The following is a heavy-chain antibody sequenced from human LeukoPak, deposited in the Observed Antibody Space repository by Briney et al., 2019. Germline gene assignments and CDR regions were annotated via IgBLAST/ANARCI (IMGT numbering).Heavy chain of an antibody. V-gene: IGHV3-23*01. CDR1: GFTFRFYA. D-gene: IGHD3-10*01. CDR3: AKLLWFGDLGGGPFDI. Sequence: GGSLRLSCAASGFTFRFYAMNWVRQAPGKGLEWVSPITGGGDSTYYADSVRGRFSISRDNSKNTLYHQMNSLRAEDTAVYYCAKLLWFGDLGGGPFDIWGQGTVVTVSS. J-gene: IGHJ3*02. CDR2: ITGGGDST.